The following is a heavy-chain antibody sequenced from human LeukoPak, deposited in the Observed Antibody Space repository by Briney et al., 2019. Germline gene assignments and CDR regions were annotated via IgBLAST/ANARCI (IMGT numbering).Heavy chain of an antibody. D-gene: IGHD1-26*01. Sequence: GGSLRLSCAASGFTFSNAWMSWVRQAPGKGLEWVGRIKGKTDGGTTDYAAPVKGRFTISRDDSKNTLYLQMNSLKTEDTAVYYCGTRGSYSGSPLVFYYMAIWGKGTTVTVFS. CDR3: GTRGSYSGSPLVFYYMAI. J-gene: IGHJ6*03. CDR1: GFTFSNAW. CDR2: IKGKTDGGTT. V-gene: IGHV3-15*01.